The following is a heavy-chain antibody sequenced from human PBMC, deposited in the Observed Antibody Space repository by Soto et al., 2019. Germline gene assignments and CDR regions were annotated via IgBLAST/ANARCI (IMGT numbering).Heavy chain of an antibody. D-gene: IGHD2-21*01. V-gene: IGHV4-30-2*01. CDR3: AGVRGPYCGGECYPPTPNWFDP. CDR2: IDHSGST. Sequence: QLQLQESGSGLVKPSQTLSLTCAVSGGSISSGGYSWSWIRQPPGKGLEWIGYIDHSGSTYYNPSIKSRVTISVDRSKNQFSLKLSSVTAADSAVYYCAGVRGPYCGGECYPPTPNWFDPWGQGTLVTVSS. J-gene: IGHJ5*02. CDR1: GGSISSGGYS.